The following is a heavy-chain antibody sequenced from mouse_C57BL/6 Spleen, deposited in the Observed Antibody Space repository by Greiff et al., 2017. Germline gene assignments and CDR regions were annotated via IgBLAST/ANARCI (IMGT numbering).Heavy chain of an antibody. V-gene: IGHV1-53*01. CDR1: GYTFTSYW. CDR3: ARSSDYYGSSWYFDV. D-gene: IGHD1-1*01. Sequence: VQLQQPGTELVKPGASVQLSCNASGYTFTSYWMHWVKQRPGQGLEWIGNINPSNGGTNYNEKFKSKATLTVDKSSSTAYMQLSSLTSEDSAVYYCARSSDYYGSSWYFDVWGTGTTVTVSS. CDR2: INPSNGGT. J-gene: IGHJ1*03.